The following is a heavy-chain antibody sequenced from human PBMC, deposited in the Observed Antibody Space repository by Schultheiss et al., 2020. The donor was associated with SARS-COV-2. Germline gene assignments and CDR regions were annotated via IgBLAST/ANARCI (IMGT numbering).Heavy chain of an antibody. V-gene: IGHV3-21*01. D-gene: IGHD1-7*01. CDR3: ASSKGITGTTRVDY. Sequence: GGSLRLSCAASGFTFSSYSMNWVRQAPGKGLEWVSSISSSSSYIYYADSVKGRFTISRDNAKNSLYLQMNSLRAEDTAVYYCASSKGITGTTRVDYWGQGTLVTVSS. J-gene: IGHJ4*02. CDR1: GFTFSSYS. CDR2: ISSSSSYI.